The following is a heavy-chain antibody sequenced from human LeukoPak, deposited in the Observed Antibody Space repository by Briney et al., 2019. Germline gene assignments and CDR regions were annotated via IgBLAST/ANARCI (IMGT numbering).Heavy chain of an antibody. Sequence: GGSLRLSCAASGFTFDEYSMHWSRQAPGEGLEWVSLIIGDGTNTYYADSVKGRFTISRDNSKNSLYLQMNSLRNEGTALYYCAKDGSSGSYSDYWGQGTLVTVSS. V-gene: IGHV3-43*02. CDR3: AKDGSSGSYSDY. D-gene: IGHD1-26*01. CDR1: GFTFDEYS. CDR2: IIGDGTNT. J-gene: IGHJ4*02.